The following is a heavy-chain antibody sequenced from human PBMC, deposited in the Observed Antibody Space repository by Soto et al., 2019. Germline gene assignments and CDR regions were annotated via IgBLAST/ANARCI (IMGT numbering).Heavy chain of an antibody. D-gene: IGHD3-22*01. CDR3: ANHDYYDSSGYLD. J-gene: IGHJ4*02. CDR2: ISYDGSNK. CDR1: GFTFSSYG. Sequence: GGSLRLSCAASGFTFSSYGMHWVRQAPGKGLEWVAVISYDGSNKYYADSVKGRFTISRDNSKNTLYLQMNSLRAEDTAVYYCANHDYYDSSGYLDWGQGTLVTVSS. V-gene: IGHV3-30*18.